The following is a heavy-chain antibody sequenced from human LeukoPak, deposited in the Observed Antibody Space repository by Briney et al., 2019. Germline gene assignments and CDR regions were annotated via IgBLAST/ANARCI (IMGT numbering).Heavy chain of an antibody. J-gene: IGHJ4*02. CDR2: INDYTGNT. CDR3: ARGGTGVGAQTPDY. CDR1: GGSFTDYF. D-gene: IGHD1-26*01. Sequence: SETLSLTCDVFGGSFTDYFWTWIRQSPGKGLEWIGEINDYTGNTNYNPSLNSRVSISLEKSKNQFSLKLSSVTAADTAVYYCARGGTGVGAQTPDYWGQGALVTVSS. V-gene: IGHV4-34*01.